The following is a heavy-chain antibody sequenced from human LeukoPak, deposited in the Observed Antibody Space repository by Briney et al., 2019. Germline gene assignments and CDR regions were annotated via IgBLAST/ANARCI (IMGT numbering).Heavy chain of an antibody. CDR3: AKYSLIAAARDNFDY. D-gene: IGHD6-13*01. CDR2: ISGSGGST. V-gene: IGHV3-23*01. CDR1: GFTFSSYA. J-gene: IGHJ4*02. Sequence: SGGSLRLSCAASGFTFSSYAMSWVRQAPGKGLEWVSAISGSGGSTYYADSVKGRFTISRDNSKNTLYLQMNSLRAEDTAVYYCAKYSLIAAARDNFDYWSQGTLVTVSS.